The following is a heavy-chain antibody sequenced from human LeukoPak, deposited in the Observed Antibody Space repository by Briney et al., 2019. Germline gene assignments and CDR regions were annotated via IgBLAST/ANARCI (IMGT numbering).Heavy chain of an antibody. D-gene: IGHD3-22*01. Sequence: GGSLRLSCAASGFTVSRNYMSWVRQAPGKGLEWVSVIYSGGGTYYADSVKGRFTISRDNSKNTLYLQMNSLRAEDTAVYYCARDPSYDSSGYYPLDFDYWGQGTLVTVSS. CDR2: IYSGGGT. J-gene: IGHJ4*02. CDR1: GFTVSRNY. CDR3: ARDPSYDSSGYYPLDFDY. V-gene: IGHV3-66*01.